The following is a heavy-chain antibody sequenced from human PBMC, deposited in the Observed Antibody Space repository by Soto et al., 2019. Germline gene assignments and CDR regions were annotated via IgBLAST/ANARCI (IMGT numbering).Heavy chain of an antibody. V-gene: IGHV1-18*01. D-gene: IGHD1-26*01. J-gene: IGHJ4*02. CDR1: GYTFTSYG. CDR3: ASNSGSYYWYYFDY. CDR2: ISAYNGNT. Sequence: EASVKVYCRASGYTFTSYGISWVRQAPGQGLEWMGWISAYNGNTNYAQKLQGRVTMTTDTSTSTAYMELRSLRSDDTAVYYCASNSGSYYWYYFDYWGQGTLVTVSS.